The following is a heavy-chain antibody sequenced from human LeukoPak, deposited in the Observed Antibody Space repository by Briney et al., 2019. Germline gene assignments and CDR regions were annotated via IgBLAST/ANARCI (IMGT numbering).Heavy chain of an antibody. CDR2: ISGSGGST. CDR1: GFTFSSYA. Sequence: GGSLRLSCAASGFTFSSYAMSWVRQAPGKGLEWVSAISGSGGSTYYADSVKGRFTISRDNSKNTLYLQMNSLRAEDTAVYYCAKASWYNSSWMGFDYWGQGTLVTVSS. J-gene: IGHJ4*02. D-gene: IGHD6-13*01. CDR3: AKASWYNSSWMGFDY. V-gene: IGHV3-23*01.